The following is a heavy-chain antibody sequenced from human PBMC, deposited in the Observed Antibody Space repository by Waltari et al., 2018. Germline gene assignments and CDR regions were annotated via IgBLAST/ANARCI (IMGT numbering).Heavy chain of an antibody. CDR1: GFTFSNYA. V-gene: IGHV3-23*01. D-gene: IGHD3-16*01. CDR2: ISGTGTT. Sequence: EVQLLESGGALVQPGGSLRLSCAASGFTFSNYAMTWVRQAPGKVLEWVSSISGTGTTYYADSVKGRFTISRDNSKNTVYLQMNSLRVEDTAVYYCAKDWGALYRAGIFDYWGQGTLVTVSS. J-gene: IGHJ4*02. CDR3: AKDWGALYRAGIFDY.